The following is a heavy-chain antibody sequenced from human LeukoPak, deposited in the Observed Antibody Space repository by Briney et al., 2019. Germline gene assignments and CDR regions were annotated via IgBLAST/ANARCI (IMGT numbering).Heavy chain of an antibody. D-gene: IGHD3-3*01. CDR1: GGTLSSYA. J-gene: IGHJ4*02. V-gene: IGHV1-69*13. CDR3: ARLRESYDFWTGSSPGGYFDY. Sequence: SVKVSCKASGGTLSSYAISWVRQAPGQGLEWMGGIIPILGTANYVQKFQGRVTITADESTSTAYMELSSLRSEDTAVYYCARLRESYDFWTGSSPGGYFDYWGQGTLVTVSS. CDR2: IIPILGTA.